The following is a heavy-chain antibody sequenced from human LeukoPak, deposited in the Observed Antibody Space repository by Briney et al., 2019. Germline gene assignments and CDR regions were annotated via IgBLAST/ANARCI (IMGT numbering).Heavy chain of an antibody. D-gene: IGHD3-22*01. V-gene: IGHV3-21*01. J-gene: IGHJ4*02. CDR1: GFTFSSYS. CDR2: ISSSSSYI. CDR3: ARTTYYYYDSSGYPLDY. Sequence: GGSLRLSYAASGFTFSSYSMNWVRQAPGKGLEWVSSISSSSSYIYYADSVKGRFTISRDNAKNSLYLQMNSLRAEDTAVYYCARTTYYYYDSSGYPLDYWGQGTLVTVSS.